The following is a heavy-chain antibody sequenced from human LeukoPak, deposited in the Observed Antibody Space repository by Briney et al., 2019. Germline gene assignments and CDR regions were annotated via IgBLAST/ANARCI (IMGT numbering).Heavy chain of an antibody. CDR2: IYPGDSDT. V-gene: IGHV5-51*01. D-gene: IGHD2/OR15-2a*01. CDR1: GYNFTSYW. Sequence: MAGESLKISCKGSGYNFTSYWIVWARRMPGKGLAWMGIIYPGDSDTIYSPSFQGQVTISADKSISTAYLQWSSLKASDTAMYYCARRSSTASRYFDFWGQGALVTVSS. J-gene: IGHJ4*02. CDR3: ARRSSTASRYFDF.